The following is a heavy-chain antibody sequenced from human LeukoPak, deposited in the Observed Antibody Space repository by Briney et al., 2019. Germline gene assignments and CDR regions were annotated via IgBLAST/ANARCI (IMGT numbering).Heavy chain of an antibody. CDR3: VRPVPHRSGTYSHPPKPDYGMDV. V-gene: IGHV4-59*01. J-gene: IGHJ6*02. CDR2: IYYSGST. CDR1: GGSISRYY. Sequence: SETLSLTLTGSGGSISRYYWSGIRQPPGKGLEGIGYIYYSGSTNYNPSLKSGVTVSVDRSKNQVSVKLSSVTAADTCFDSFVRPVPHRSGTYSHPPKPDYGMDVWGQGTTVTVSS. D-gene: IGHD3-10*01.